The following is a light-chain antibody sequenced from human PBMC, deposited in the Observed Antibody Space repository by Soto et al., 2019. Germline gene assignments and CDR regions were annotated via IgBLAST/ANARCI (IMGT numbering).Light chain of an antibody. Sequence: EIVLTQSPATLSLSPGESATLSCKASQSVRTFLAWYQQKPGQTPRLLIYDASKRAPGIPARFSGSGSGTDFNLTISSLEPEDFAVYYCQQRSNWPPALSFGGGTKVEI. V-gene: IGKV3-11*01. CDR3: QQRSNWPPALS. J-gene: IGKJ4*01. CDR1: QSVRTF. CDR2: DAS.